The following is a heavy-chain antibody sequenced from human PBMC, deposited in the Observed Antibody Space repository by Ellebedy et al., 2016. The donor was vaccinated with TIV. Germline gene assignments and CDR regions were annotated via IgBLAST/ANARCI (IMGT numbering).Heavy chain of an antibody. CDR3: AKHYLGFWSGYYNDY. V-gene: IGHV3-23*01. CDR1: GFTFSSYA. Sequence: GESLKISCAASGFTFSSYAMSWVRQAPGKGLEWVSAISGSGGSTYYADSVKGRFTISRDNSKNTLYLQMNSLRAEDTAVYYCAKHYLGFWSGYYNDYWGQGTLVTVSS. CDR2: ISGSGGST. D-gene: IGHD3-3*01. J-gene: IGHJ4*02.